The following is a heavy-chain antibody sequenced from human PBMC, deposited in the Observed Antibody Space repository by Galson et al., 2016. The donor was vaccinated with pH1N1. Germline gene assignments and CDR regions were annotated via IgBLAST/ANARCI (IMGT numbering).Heavy chain of an antibody. CDR1: GESFNNFY. V-gene: IGHV4-34*01. J-gene: IGHJ4*02. Sequence: LSLTCAVYGESFNNFYWSWIRQPPGKGLEWIGAIHESGNANYNTSLQSRVSISIDTSKKHFSLKLTSVTAADTAMYYCARRETTVGTDYWGQGTLVIVSS. CDR3: ARRETTVGTDY. D-gene: IGHD6-13*01. CDR2: IHESGNA.